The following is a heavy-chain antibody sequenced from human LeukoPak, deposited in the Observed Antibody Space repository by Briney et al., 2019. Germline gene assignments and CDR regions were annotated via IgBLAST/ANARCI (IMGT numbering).Heavy chain of an antibody. CDR2: IRSKAYGGTT. V-gene: IGHV3-49*03. Sequence: GGSLRLSCTASGFTFGDYAMSWFRQAPGKGLEWVGLIRSKAYGGTTEYAASVKGRFTISRDDSKSIADLQMNSRKTEDTAVYYCTRDHYYGSGPFDYWGQGTLVTVSS. CDR1: GFTFGDYA. D-gene: IGHD3-10*01. J-gene: IGHJ4*02. CDR3: TRDHYYGSGPFDY.